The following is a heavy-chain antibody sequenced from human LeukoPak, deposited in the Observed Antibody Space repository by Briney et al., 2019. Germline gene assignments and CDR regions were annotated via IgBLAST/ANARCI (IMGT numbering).Heavy chain of an antibody. J-gene: IGHJ3*02. CDR1: GFTFSSYS. CDR2: ISSSSSYI. CDR3: ARGYYGSGSLRPHDAFDI. D-gene: IGHD3-10*01. V-gene: IGHV3-21*01. Sequence: GGSLRLSCAASGFTFSSYSMNWVRQAPGKGLEWVSSISSSSSYIYYADSVKGRFTISRDNAKNSLYLQMNSLRAEDTAVYYCARGYYGSGSLRPHDAFDIWGQGTMVTVSS.